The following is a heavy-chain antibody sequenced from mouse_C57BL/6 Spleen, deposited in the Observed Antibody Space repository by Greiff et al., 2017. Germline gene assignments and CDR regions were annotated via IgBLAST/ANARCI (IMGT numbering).Heavy chain of an antibody. J-gene: IGHJ3*01. V-gene: IGHV2-6*03. D-gene: IGHD2-4*01. CDR1: GFSLTSYG. Sequence: VKLMESGPGLVAPSQSLSFTCTVSGFSLTSYGVHWVRQPPGKGLEWLVVIWSDGSTTYNSALKSRLSISKDNSKSQVFLKMNSLQTDDTAMYYCARDDYDGETWFAYWGQGTLVTVSA. CDR2: IWSDGST. CDR3: ARDDYDGETWFAY.